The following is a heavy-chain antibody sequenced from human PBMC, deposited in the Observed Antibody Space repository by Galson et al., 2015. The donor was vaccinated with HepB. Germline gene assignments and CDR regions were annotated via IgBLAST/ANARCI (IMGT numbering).Heavy chain of an antibody. V-gene: IGHV1-2*06. CDR1: GYIFTGYY. J-gene: IGHJ4*02. D-gene: IGHD6-6*01. CDR3: ARWSVAARGYFDP. Sequence: SVKVSCKASGYIFTGYYIHWVRQAPGQGLEWMGRVNPNTAGTNYAQKFQGRVTMTRDTSITTVYMELSGLRSDDAAVYYCARWSVAARGYFDPWGQGTLVTVSS. CDR2: VNPNTAGT.